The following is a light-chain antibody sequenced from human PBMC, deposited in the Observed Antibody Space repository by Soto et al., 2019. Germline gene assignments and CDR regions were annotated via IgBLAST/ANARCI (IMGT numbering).Light chain of an antibody. V-gene: IGKV3-11*01. Sequence: VVWTQSPATLSLSPAERATLSCRTSLSVSVYLDWYQQKPGQAPRLLISDASNSATGIPARFSGSGAGTAFTLTISSLGPEDFAVYSCQQHHNWPPITFGQGTRLEIK. CDR2: DAS. CDR3: QQHHNWPPIT. CDR1: LSVSVY. J-gene: IGKJ5*01.